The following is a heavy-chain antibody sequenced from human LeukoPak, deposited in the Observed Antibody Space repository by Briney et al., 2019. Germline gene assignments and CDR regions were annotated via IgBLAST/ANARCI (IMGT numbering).Heavy chain of an antibody. CDR2: FDPEDGET. D-gene: IGHD3-22*01. J-gene: IGHJ4*02. Sequence: ASVKVSCKVSGYTLTELSMHWVRQAPGKGLEWMGGFDPEDGETIYAQKFQGRVTMTEDTSTDTAYMELSSLRSEDTAVYYCATVFYYDSSGPWPYWGQGTLVTVSS. CDR3: ATVFYYDSSGPWPY. V-gene: IGHV1-24*01. CDR1: GYTLTELS.